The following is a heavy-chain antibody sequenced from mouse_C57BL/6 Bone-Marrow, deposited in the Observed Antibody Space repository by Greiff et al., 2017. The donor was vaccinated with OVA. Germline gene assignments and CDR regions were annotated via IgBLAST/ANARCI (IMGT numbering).Heavy chain of an antibody. CDR1: GYSFTGYY. V-gene: IGHV1-42*01. CDR3: ARSYYYGNLQFAY. J-gene: IGHJ3*01. CDR2: INPSTGGT. D-gene: IGHD1-1*01. Sequence: EVQLQQSGPELVKPGASVKISCKASGYSFTGYYMNWVKQSPEKSLEWIGEINPSTGGTTYNQKFKAKATLTVDKSSSTAYMQLKSLTSEDSAVYYCARSYYYGNLQFAYWGQGTLVTVSA.